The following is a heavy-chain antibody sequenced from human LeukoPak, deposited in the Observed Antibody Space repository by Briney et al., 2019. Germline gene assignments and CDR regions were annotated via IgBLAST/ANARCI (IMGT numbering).Heavy chain of an antibody. V-gene: IGHV3-48*03. D-gene: IGHD2-15*01. Sequence: GGSLRLSCAASGFTFSSYEMNWVRQAPGKGLEWVSYISSSGGTIYYADSVKGRFTISRDNAKNSLYLQMNSLRAEDTAVYYCVQESSSLLRSYFDYWGQGTLVTVSS. CDR2: ISSSGGTI. J-gene: IGHJ4*02. CDR3: VQESSSLLRSYFDY. CDR1: GFTFSSYE.